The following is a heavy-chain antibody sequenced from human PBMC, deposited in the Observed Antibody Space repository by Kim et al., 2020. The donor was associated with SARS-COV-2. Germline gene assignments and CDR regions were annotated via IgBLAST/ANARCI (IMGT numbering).Heavy chain of an antibody. CDR3: ASLYGDFDDY. J-gene: IGHJ4*02. Sequence: GISNYDPSLKRRVTISVDTSKSQFSLNLASVTAADPAVYYCASLYGDFDDYWGQGTLVSVSS. D-gene: IGHD4-17*01. CDR2: GIS. V-gene: IGHV4-34*01.